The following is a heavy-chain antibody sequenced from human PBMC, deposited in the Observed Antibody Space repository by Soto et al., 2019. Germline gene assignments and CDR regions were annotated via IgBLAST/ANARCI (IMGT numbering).Heavy chain of an antibody. D-gene: IGHD4-4*01. CDR1: GGSFNDYY. V-gene: IGHV4-34*01. J-gene: IGHJ4*02. CDR3: AIGEAYNNYPAR. CDR2: IRDSGST. Sequence: QVQLQQWGAGLLRPSETLSLPCAVSGGSFNDYYWIWIRQPPGKGLEWLGDIRDSGSTNYNPSLKSRVTISVDTSREQFSPKLTSVTAADTAVYYCAIGEAYNNYPARWGQGTPVTVSS.